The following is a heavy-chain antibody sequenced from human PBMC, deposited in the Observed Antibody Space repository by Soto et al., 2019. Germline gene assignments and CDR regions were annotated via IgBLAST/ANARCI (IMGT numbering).Heavy chain of an antibody. CDR3: ARDRIPTGMDV. CDR1: GFTFSSYS. CDR2: ITSSTGYI. Sequence: GGSLRLSCAASGFTFSSYSMNWVRQAPGKGLEWVSSITSSTGYIDYADSVKGRFTISRDNAKNSLYLQMNSLRAEDTAVYYCARDRIPTGMDVWGQGTTVTVSS. V-gene: IGHV3-21*01. J-gene: IGHJ6*02.